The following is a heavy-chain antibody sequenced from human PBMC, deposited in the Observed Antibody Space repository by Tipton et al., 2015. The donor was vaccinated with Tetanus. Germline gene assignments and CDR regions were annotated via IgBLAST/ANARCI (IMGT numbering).Heavy chain of an antibody. CDR2: SWYDGTDK. D-gene: IGHD2-15*01. Sequence: SLRLSCAASGFIFSSYGIHWVRQAPGKGLGWVAVSWYDGTDKYYADSVKGRFTISRDNSKNTLYLQMNSLRAEDTAVYYCAREADCGGGSCFSGDFDNWGQGTQVTVSS. CDR3: AREADCGGGSCFSGDFDN. CDR1: GFIFSSYG. V-gene: IGHV3-33*01. J-gene: IGHJ4*02.